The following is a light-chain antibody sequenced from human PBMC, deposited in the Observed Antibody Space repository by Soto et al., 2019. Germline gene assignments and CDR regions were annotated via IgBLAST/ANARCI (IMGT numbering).Light chain of an antibody. CDR1: QSVSSY. J-gene: IGKJ4*01. CDR3: QQRSNWPS. Sequence: EIVLTQSPATLSLSPGERATLSCRASQSVSSYLAWYQQKPGQAPRLLIYDASNRATGIPARFSGSGSGKEFTLTISSLEPEDFAVYYRQQRSNWPSFGVGTKVEIK. CDR2: DAS. V-gene: IGKV3-11*01.